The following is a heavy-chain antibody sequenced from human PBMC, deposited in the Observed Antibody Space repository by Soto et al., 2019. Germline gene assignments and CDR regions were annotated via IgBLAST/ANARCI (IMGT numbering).Heavy chain of an antibody. CDR2: ISYDGSNK. CDR1: GFTFSSYG. V-gene: IGHV3-30*18. J-gene: IGHJ6*02. Sequence: QVQLVESGGGVVQPGRSLRLSCAASGFTFSSYGMHWVRQAPGKGLEWVAVISYDGSNKYYADSVKGRFTISRDNSKNSLYLQMNSLRAEDTAVYCCAKDLRGDYGDYVYYYYGMDVWGQGTTVNVSS. D-gene: IGHD4-17*01. CDR3: AKDLRGDYGDYVYYYYGMDV.